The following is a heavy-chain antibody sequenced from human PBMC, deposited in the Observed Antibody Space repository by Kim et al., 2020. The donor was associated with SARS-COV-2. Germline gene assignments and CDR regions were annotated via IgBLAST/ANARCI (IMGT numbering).Heavy chain of an antibody. Sequence: DSAQGRHTISRDHAKNSLYQQMNSLRAEDTAVYYCANLNYGGYVWGGRIDYWGQGTLVTGSS. CDR3: ANLNYGGYVWGGRIDY. V-gene: IGHV3-21*01. D-gene: IGHD3-16*01. J-gene: IGHJ4*02.